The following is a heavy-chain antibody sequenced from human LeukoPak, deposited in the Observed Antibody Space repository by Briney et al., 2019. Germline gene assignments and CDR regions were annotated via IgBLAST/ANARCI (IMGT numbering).Heavy chain of an antibody. Sequence: SETLSLTCAVYGGSFSGYYWSWIRQSPGGGLEGIGDIYYTGSIDYNPSLKSRLTMSLDTSKNQFSLKLRSVSAADTAIYYCARDHSYYFGSQTSTLDVWGQGTAVTVSS. CDR1: GGSFSGYY. V-gene: IGHV4-34*09. CDR3: ARDHSYYFGSQTSTLDV. J-gene: IGHJ6*02. CDR2: IYYTGSI. D-gene: IGHD3-10*01.